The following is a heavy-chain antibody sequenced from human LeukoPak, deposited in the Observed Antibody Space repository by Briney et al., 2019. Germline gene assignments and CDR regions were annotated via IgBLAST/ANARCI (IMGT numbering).Heavy chain of an antibody. J-gene: IGHJ4*02. D-gene: IGHD3-10*01. CDR3: AKEAPRFSAATPGYFDY. Sequence: GGYLRLSRAASGFTFSSYGMHWVRPAPGKGLEWVAFIRNDGSNKYYADSVKVRFTISRDNSKNTLYLQMNSLRAEDTAVYYCAKEAPRFSAATPGYFDYWGQGTLVTVSS. CDR2: IRNDGSNK. V-gene: IGHV3-30*02. CDR1: GFTFSSYG.